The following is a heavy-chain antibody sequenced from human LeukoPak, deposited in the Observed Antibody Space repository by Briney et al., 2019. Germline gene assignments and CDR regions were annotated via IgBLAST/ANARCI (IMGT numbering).Heavy chain of an antibody. J-gene: IGHJ4*02. V-gene: IGHV4-39*01. Sequence: SETLSLTCTVSGGSISSSSYYWGWIRQPPGKGLECIGSIYYSRSTYYNPSLKSRVTISVDTSKNQFSLKLSSVTAADTAVYYCARQAGRGGAVTFDYWGQGTLVTVSS. CDR3: ARQAGRGGAVTFDY. CDR2: IYYSRST. CDR1: GGSISSSSYY. D-gene: IGHD3-16*01.